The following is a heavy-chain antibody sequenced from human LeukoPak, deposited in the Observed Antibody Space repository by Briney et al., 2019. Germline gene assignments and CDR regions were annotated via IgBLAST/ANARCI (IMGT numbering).Heavy chain of an antibody. Sequence: GGSLRLSCAASGFPLSSYAMSWVRQVPGKGLEWVSATSSSDDGTYHADSVRGRFTIYRDNFRNTLYIEMNRLRDEDAARYYWARAPVTSCRCSFCYPFDLWGQGVLVTVSS. CDR3: ARAPVTSCRCSFCYPFDL. J-gene: IGHJ4*02. CDR1: GFPLSSYA. CDR2: TSSSDDGT. D-gene: IGHD2-15*01. V-gene: IGHV3-23*01.